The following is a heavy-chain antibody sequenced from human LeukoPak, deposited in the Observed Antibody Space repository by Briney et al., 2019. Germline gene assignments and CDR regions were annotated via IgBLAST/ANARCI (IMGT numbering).Heavy chain of an antibody. Sequence: PGGSLRLSCAASGFTFSTYWMHWVRQAPGKGLVWVSRISTDGSITKYADSVKGRFTISRDNAKNTLYLQMNSLRAEDTAVYYCARDPGYCSGGSCYPINWFDPWGQGTLVTVSS. CDR3: ARDPGYCSGGSCYPINWFDP. CDR1: GFTFSTYW. CDR2: ISTDGSIT. D-gene: IGHD2-15*01. V-gene: IGHV3-74*01. J-gene: IGHJ5*02.